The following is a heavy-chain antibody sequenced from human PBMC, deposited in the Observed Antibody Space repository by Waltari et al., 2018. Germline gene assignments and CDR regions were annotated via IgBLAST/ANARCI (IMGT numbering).Heavy chain of an antibody. CDR3: AKARGSSSAFDI. J-gene: IGHJ3*02. D-gene: IGHD6-6*01. CDR2: ISWNSGSI. V-gene: IGHV3-9*01. Sequence: WVSGISWNSGSIGYADSVKGRFTISRDNAKNSLYLQMNSLRAEDTALYYCAKARGSSSAFDIWGQGTMVTVSS.